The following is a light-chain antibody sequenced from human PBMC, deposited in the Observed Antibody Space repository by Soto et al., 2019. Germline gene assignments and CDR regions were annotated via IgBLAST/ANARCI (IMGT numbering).Light chain of an antibody. CDR1: QSLEYSDGKTY. J-gene: IGKJ1*01. V-gene: IGKV2-30*01. Sequence: DVVMTQSPLSLPVTLGQPASISCTSSQSLEYSDGKTYLNGFLQRPGQSPRRLIYKVSNRDSGVPYRFSGSVSGTDFTLKISRVEAEDVGIYYCMQGGHWPWTFGQGTKVVIK. CDR2: KVS. CDR3: MQGGHWPWT.